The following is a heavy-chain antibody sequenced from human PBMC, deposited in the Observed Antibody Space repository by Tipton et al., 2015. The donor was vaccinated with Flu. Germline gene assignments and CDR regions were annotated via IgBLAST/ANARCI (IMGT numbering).Heavy chain of an antibody. CDR1: GFTFSSYA. CDR2: ISSNGGST. V-gene: IGHV3-64*01. D-gene: IGHD6-13*01. CDR3: ARDAVGQQLVLDY. J-gene: IGHJ4*02. Sequence: SLRLSCAASGFTFSSYAMRWVRQAPGKGLEYVSAISSNGGSTYYANSVKGRFTISRDNSKNTLYLQMGSLRAEDMAVYYCARDAVGQQLVLDYWGQGTLVTVSS.